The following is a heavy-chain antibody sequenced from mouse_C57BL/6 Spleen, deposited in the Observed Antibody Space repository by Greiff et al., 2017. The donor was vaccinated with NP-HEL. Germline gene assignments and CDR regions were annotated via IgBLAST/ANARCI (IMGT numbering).Heavy chain of an antibody. J-gene: IGHJ1*03. CDR2: ISYDGSN. CDR1: GYSITSGYY. V-gene: IGHV3-6*01. Sequence: EVKLVESGPGLVKPSQSLSLTCSVTGYSITSGYYWNLIRQFPGNKLEWMGYISYDGSNNYNPSFKNRIPITRDTSKNQFFLKLNSVTTEDTAAYYCTSPLRHWYFDVWGTGTTVTVSS. CDR3: TSPLRHWYFDV.